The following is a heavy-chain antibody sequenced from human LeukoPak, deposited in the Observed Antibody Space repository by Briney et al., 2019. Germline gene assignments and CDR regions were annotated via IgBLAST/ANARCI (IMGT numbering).Heavy chain of an antibody. CDR3: ANESYYYDRSGSPDY. CDR1: GFTFSSYG. D-gene: IGHD3-22*01. Sequence: PGRSLRLSCAASGFTFSSYGMHWVRQAPGQGLEWVAVISYDGSNKYYADSVKGRFTISRDNSKNTLYLQMNSLRAEDTAVYYCANESYYYDRSGSPDYWGQGTLVTVSS. V-gene: IGHV3-30*18. J-gene: IGHJ4*02. CDR2: ISYDGSNK.